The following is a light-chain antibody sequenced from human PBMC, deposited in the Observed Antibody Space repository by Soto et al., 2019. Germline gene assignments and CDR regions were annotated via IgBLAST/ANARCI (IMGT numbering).Light chain of an antibody. CDR2: EVS. V-gene: IGLV2-14*01. Sequence: QSVLTQPASVSGSPGQSITISCTGTSSDVGNYKYVSWYQQHPGKAPKLMIYEVSNRPSGVSNRFSGSKSGNTASLTISGLKAEDETDYYCLSYTSSGTYVFGTGTKVTVL. CDR3: LSYTSSGTYV. CDR1: SSDVGNYKY. J-gene: IGLJ1*01.